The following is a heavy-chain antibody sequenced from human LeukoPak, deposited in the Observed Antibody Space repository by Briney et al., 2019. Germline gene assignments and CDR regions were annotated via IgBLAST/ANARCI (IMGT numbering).Heavy chain of an antibody. D-gene: IGHD3-22*01. CDR3: ARDDDPSGYYRLAY. J-gene: IGHJ4*02. V-gene: IGHV3-33*01. CDR1: GFTFRNYG. Sequence: GGSLRLSCAASGFTFRNYGIHWVRQAPGKGLEWVGAIWYDGSNQYYADSVKGRFTISRDNSKNTLWLQMNSLRVEDTAVYYCARDDDPSGYYRLAYWGQGTLVTVSS. CDR2: IWYDGSNQ.